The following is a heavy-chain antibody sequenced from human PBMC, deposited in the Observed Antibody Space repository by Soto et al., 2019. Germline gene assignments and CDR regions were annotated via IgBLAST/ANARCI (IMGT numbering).Heavy chain of an antibody. V-gene: IGHV4-30-2*06. J-gene: IGHJ4*02. CDR2: SSHSGSS. Sequence: SGTLSLTCTVSGGSINSARHSWVWVRQSPGKGLVWIGYSSHSGSSYYNPSLQSRVTISVDRSKAQFYLTLTSVTAADTAVYFCARARYYDWCFDLWGLGPPVTVSS. CDR1: GGSINSARHS. D-gene: IGHD3-9*01. CDR3: ARARYYDWCFDL.